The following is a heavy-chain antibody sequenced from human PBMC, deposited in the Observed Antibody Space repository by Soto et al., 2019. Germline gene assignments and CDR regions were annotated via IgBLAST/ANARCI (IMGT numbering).Heavy chain of an antibody. Sequence: PGGSLRLSCAASGFTFSSYAMSWVRQAPGKGLEWVSAISGSGGSTYYADSVKGRFTISRDNSKNTLYLQMNSLRAEDTAVYYCAKDRRDRQLVPPFTTGRWFDPWGQGTLVTVSS. CDR2: ISGSGGST. CDR3: AKDRRDRQLVPPFTTGRWFDP. D-gene: IGHD6-13*01. J-gene: IGHJ5*02. V-gene: IGHV3-23*01. CDR1: GFTFSSYA.